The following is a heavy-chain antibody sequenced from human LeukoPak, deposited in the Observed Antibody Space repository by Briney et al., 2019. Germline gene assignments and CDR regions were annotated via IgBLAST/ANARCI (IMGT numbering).Heavy chain of an antibody. CDR2: IIPIFGTA. D-gene: IGHD5-24*01. Sequence: ASVKVSCKASGGTFSSYAISWVRQAPGQGLEWMGRIIPIFGTANYAQKFQGRVTITTDESTSTAYMELSSLRSEDTAVYYCAISRDSYNYRNYWGQGTLVTVSS. V-gene: IGHV1-69*05. CDR1: GGTFSSYA. J-gene: IGHJ4*02. CDR3: AISRDSYNYRNY.